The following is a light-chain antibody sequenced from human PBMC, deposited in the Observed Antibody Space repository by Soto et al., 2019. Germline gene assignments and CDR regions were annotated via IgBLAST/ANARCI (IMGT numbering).Light chain of an antibody. J-gene: IGLJ2*01. Sequence: QSALTQPASVSGSPGLSITISCTGTSSDVGGYNYVSWYQQHPGKAPKLMIYDVSNRPSGVSNRFSGSKSGNTASLTISGLQAEDEADYYCSSYPSTSTVVFGGGTKLTVL. CDR2: DVS. CDR3: SSYPSTSTVV. V-gene: IGLV2-14*03. CDR1: SSDVGGYNY.